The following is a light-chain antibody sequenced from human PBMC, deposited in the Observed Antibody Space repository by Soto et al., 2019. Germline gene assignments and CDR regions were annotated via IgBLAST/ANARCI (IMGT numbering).Light chain of an antibody. J-gene: IGKJ1*01. V-gene: IGKV3-20*01. CDR3: QQYGSSGT. Sequence: EIVLTQSPGTLSLSPGERATLSCRASQSVSNNYLAWYQQKPGQAPRLPIYGASNRATGIPDRFSGSGSGTDFTLTISRLEPEDFAVYYCQQYGSSGTFXQGTKVDIK. CDR1: QSVSNNY. CDR2: GAS.